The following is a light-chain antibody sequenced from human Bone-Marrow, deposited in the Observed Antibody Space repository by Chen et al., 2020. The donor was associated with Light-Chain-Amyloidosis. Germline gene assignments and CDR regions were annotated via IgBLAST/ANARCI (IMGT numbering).Light chain of an antibody. V-gene: IGLV2-14*01. J-gene: IGLJ1*01. CDR2: EVT. Sequence: QSALTQPASVSGSPGQSITISCTGTSSDVGGDNHVSWYQQHPDKARKLMIYEVTNRPSWVTDRFSGSNSDNTASLTISGLQTEDEADYFCSSYTITNTLVFGSGTRVTVL. CDR3: SSYTITNTLV. CDR1: SSDVGGDNH.